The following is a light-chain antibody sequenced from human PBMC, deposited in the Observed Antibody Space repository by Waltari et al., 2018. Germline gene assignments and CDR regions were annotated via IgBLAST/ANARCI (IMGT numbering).Light chain of an antibody. CDR2: DVS. CDR3: SSYTSTDVV. Sequence: QSALTQPASVSGSPGQSITISCTGTSSDVGGYTYVSWYQQHPGKAPKLMIYDVSNRPSGVSNRFSGSKSGNTACLTISGLQAEDEADYYCSSYTSTDVVFGGGTKLTVL. V-gene: IGLV2-14*01. CDR1: SSDVGGYTY. J-gene: IGLJ2*01.